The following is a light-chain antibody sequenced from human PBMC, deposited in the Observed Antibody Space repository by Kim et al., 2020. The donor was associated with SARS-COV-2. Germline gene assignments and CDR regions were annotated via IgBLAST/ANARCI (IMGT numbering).Light chain of an antibody. CDR1: QGISSW. V-gene: IGKV1-12*01. Sequence: SLGDRVTITCRAGQGISSWLSWYQQKPGEAPKLLIYAASSLQSGVPSRFSGSGSGTDFTLTISSLQPEDFATYYCQQANSFPPTFGQGTKVDIK. J-gene: IGKJ1*01. CDR2: AAS. CDR3: QQANSFPPT.